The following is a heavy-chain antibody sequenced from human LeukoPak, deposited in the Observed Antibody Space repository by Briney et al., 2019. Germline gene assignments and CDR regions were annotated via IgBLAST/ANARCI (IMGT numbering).Heavy chain of an antibody. Sequence: GPLRLSCAASGFTVSGNYMTWVRQAPGKGLDWVSVIYKNNNTYHADSVRGRFTISRDNSRNTVYLQMNRLRAEDTAVYYCARGWSGYDYWGQGTLVTVSS. D-gene: IGHD3-10*01. V-gene: IGHV3-53*01. CDR3: ARGWSGYDY. CDR2: IYKNNNT. CDR1: GFTVSGNY. J-gene: IGHJ4*02.